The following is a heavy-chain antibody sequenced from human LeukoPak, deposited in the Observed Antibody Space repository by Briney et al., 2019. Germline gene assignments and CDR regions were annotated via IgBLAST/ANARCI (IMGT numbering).Heavy chain of an antibody. J-gene: IGHJ2*01. Sequence: SETLSLTCTVSGGSISSSSYYWGWIRQPPGKGLEWIGSIYYSGSTYYNPSLKSRVTISVDTSKNQFSLKLSSVTAADTAVYYCASSVVTATWYFDFWGRGTLVTVSS. CDR1: GGSISSSSYY. V-gene: IGHV4-39*01. D-gene: IGHD2-21*02. CDR2: IYYSGST. CDR3: ASSVVTATWYFDF.